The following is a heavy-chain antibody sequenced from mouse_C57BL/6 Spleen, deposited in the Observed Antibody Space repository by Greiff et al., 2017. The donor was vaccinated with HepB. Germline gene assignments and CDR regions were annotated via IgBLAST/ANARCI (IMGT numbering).Heavy chain of an antibody. CDR3: ARSARQGGFYY. V-gene: IGHV1-82*01. CDR2: IYPGDGDT. J-gene: IGHJ2*01. CDR1: GYAFSSSW. D-gene: IGHD3-2*01. Sequence: VQLQQSGPELVKPGASVKISCKASGYAFSSSWMNWVKQRPGKGLEWIGRIYPGDGDTNYNGKFKGKATLTADKSSSTAYMQLSSLTSEDSAVYFCARSARQGGFYYWGQGTTLTVSS.